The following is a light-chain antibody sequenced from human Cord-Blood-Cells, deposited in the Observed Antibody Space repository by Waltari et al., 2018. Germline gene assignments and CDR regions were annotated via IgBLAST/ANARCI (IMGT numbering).Light chain of an antibody. V-gene: IGLV2-23*01. Sequence: QSALTQPASVSGSPGQSITISCTGTSSDVGSYNLVSWYQQHPGKAPKLMIYEGSKRTSGVSNRFSGSKSGNPASLTIAGLQAEDGADYYCCSYAGSSTYWVFGGGTKLTVL. J-gene: IGLJ3*02. CDR2: EGS. CDR3: CSYAGSSTYWV. CDR1: SSDVGSYNL.